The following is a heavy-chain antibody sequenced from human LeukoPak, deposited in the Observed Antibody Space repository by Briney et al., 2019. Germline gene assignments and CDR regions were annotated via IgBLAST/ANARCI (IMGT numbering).Heavy chain of an antibody. Sequence: GGSLRLSCAASGFTFSSYAMSWVRQAPGKGLEWVSAISGSGGSTYYADSVKGRFTISRDNSKNTLYLQMNSLRAEDTAVYYCAKAYSSGYYANFDYWAREPWSPSPQ. CDR2: ISGSGGST. V-gene: IGHV3-23*01. D-gene: IGHD3-22*01. J-gene: IGHJ4*02. CDR3: AKAYSSGYYANFDY. CDR1: GFTFSSYA.